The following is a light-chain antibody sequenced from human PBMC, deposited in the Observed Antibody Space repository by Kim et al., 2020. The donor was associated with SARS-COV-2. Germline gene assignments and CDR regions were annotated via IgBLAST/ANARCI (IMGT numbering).Light chain of an antibody. Sequence: QLVLTQSPSASASLGASVKLTCTLCSGHSSYAIAWHQQQPEKGPRYLMKLNSDGSHSKGDGIPDRFSGSSSGAGRYLTISSLQSEDEADYYCQTWGTGIRVLGGGAQLTVL. V-gene: IGLV4-69*01. CDR1: SGHSSYA. CDR3: QTWGTGIRV. CDR2: LNSDGSH. J-gene: IGLJ3*02.